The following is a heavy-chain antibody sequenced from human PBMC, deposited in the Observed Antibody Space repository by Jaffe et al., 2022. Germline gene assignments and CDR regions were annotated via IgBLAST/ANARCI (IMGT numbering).Heavy chain of an antibody. J-gene: IGHJ6*03. Sequence: EVQLVESGGGLVQPGRSLRLSCTASGFTFGDYAMSWVRQAPGKGLEWVGFIRSKAYGGTTEYAASVKGRFTISRDDSKSIAYLQMNSLKTEDTAVYYCTRNRGGDYYYYYYYMDVWGKGTTVTVSS. V-gene: IGHV3-49*04. CDR3: TRNRGGDYYYYYYYMDV. CDR1: GFTFGDYA. CDR2: IRSKAYGGTT. D-gene: IGHD2-21*02.